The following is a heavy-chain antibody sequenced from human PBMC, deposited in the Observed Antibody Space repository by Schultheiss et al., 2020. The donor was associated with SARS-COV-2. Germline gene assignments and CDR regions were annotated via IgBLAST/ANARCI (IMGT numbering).Heavy chain of an antibody. CDR1: GFTFSSYG. J-gene: IGHJ6*02. CDR2: ISYDGSNK. V-gene: IGHV3-30*03. D-gene: IGHD3-10*01. Sequence: GGSLRLSCAASGFTFSSYGMHWVRQAPGKGLEWVAVISYDGSNKYYADSVKGRFTISRDNSKNTLYLQMNSLRAEDTAVYYCARGDMVRGVPYHYYYYGMDVWGQGTTVTVAS. CDR3: ARGDMVRGVPYHYYYYGMDV.